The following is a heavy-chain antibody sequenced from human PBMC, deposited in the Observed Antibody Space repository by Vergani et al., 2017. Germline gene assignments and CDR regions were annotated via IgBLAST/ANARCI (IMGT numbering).Heavy chain of an antibody. CDR1: GFSPNTRGVS. CDR3: VYRKTEGGTTGCFYPFYYYDYMDV. J-gene: IGHJ6*03. D-gene: IGHD1-7*01. CDR2: IYWNDDQ. Sequence: QITLKESGPTLVKPTQTLTLTCTFSGFSPNTRGVSVAWIRQPPGKALDWFALIYWNDDQHYSPSLNNRVTITKDSSKNQVVLTLTNMDYVDTGTYYCVYRKTEGGTTGCFYPFYYYDYMDVWGKGTTVTVSS. V-gene: IGHV2-5*04.